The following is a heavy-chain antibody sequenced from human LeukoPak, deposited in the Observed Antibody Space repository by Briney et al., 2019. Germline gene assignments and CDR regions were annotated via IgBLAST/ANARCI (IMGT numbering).Heavy chain of an antibody. CDR3: ARHGRGYDFQGSGFDY. CDR1: GGSISSSSYY. Sequence: SETLSLTCTVSGGSISSSSYYWGWIRQPPGKGLEWIGSIYYSGSTYYNPSLKSRVTISVDTSKNQFSLKLSSVTAADTAVYYCARHGRGYDFQGSGFDYWGQGTLVTVSS. J-gene: IGHJ4*02. V-gene: IGHV4-39*01. D-gene: IGHD5-12*01. CDR2: IYYSGST.